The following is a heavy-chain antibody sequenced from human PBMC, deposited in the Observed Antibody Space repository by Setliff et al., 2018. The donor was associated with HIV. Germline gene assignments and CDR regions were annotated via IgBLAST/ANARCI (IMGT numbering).Heavy chain of an antibody. V-gene: IGHV4-4*02. J-gene: IGHJ4*02. CDR2: IFHSGST. Sequence: PSETLSLTCAVSGGSISNSHWWSWVRQPPGKGLEWIGEIFHSGSTNYNPSLKSRVTISLNKSKNQFSLKLTSVTAADTAVYYCATRPNYYGSGSSFDYWGQGTLVTVSS. CDR1: GGSISNSHW. D-gene: IGHD3-10*01. CDR3: ATRPNYYGSGSSFDY.